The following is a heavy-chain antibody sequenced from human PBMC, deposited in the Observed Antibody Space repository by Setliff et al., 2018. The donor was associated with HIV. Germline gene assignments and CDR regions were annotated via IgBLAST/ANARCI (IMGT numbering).Heavy chain of an antibody. CDR2: IIPIFGTT. Sequence: EASVKVSCKASGGTFSSYPISWVRQAPGQGLEWMGGIIPIFGTTHYAQKFQGRVTVTADESTSTAYMQLSSLRSDDTAVYYCARGRNYDSSGYGDYYYMDVWGKGTTVTVSS. D-gene: IGHD3-22*01. CDR1: GGTFSSYP. J-gene: IGHJ6*03. CDR3: ARGRNYDSSGYGDYYYMDV. V-gene: IGHV1-69*13.